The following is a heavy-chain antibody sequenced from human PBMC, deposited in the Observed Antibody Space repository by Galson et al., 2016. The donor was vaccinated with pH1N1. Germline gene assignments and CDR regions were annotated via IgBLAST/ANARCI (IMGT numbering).Heavy chain of an antibody. Sequence: LRLSCAGSRFSFSDYWVHWVRQAPGKGLEWVANINQDGSQKYYVDSVRGRFTISRDNAENSLYLQMNSLRAEDTAVYYCARAIGASGAFWGQGTLVTVSS. CDR2: INQDGSQK. D-gene: IGHD6-13*01. CDR1: RFSFSDYW. CDR3: ARAIGASGAF. V-gene: IGHV3-7*01. J-gene: IGHJ4*02.